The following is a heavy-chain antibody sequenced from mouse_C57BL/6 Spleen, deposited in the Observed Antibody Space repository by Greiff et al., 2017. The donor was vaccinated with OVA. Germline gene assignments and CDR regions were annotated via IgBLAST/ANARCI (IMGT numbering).Heavy chain of an antibody. J-gene: IGHJ1*03. CDR3: AREGPTRYFDV. V-gene: IGHV5-4*01. CDR2: ISDGGSYT. CDR1: GFTFSSYA. Sequence: EVQLVESGGGLVKPGGSLKLSCAASGFTFSSYAMSWVRQTPEKRLEWVATISDGGSYTYYPDNVKGRFTISRDNAKNNLYLQMSHLKSEDTAMYYCAREGPTRYFDVWGTGTTVTVSS.